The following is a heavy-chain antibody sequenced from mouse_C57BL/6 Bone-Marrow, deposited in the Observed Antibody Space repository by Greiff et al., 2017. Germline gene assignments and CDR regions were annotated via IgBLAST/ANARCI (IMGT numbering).Heavy chain of an antibody. CDR1: GYTFTSYW. J-gene: IGHJ2*01. Sequence: QVQLQQPGAELVKPGASVKMSCKASGYTFTSYWITWVKQRPGQGLEWIGYIYPGSGSTNYNEKFKRKATLTVDTSSSTAYMQLSSLTSEDSAVYYCARRGYDYAYFDYWGQGTTLTVSS. D-gene: IGHD2-4*01. V-gene: IGHV1-55*01. CDR2: IYPGSGST. CDR3: ARRGYDYAYFDY.